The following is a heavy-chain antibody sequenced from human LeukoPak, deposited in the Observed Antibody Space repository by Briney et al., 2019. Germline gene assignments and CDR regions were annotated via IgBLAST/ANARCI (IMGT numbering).Heavy chain of an antibody. CDR1: GYSFTSYW. V-gene: IGHV5-51*01. D-gene: IGHD2-21*02. Sequence: ESLKISCEGSGYSFTSYWIGWVRQMPGKGLEWMGIIYPGDSDTRYSPSFQGQVTISADKSISTAYLQWSSLKASDTAMYYCARVVVTAAPINWFDPWGQGTLVTVSS. CDR2: IYPGDSDT. CDR3: ARVVVTAAPINWFDP. J-gene: IGHJ5*02.